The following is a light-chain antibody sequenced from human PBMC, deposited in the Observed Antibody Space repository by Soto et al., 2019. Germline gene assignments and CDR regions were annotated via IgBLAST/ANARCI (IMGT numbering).Light chain of an antibody. CDR3: CSYAGSSTYV. J-gene: IGLJ1*01. CDR1: SSDVGGYNY. V-gene: IGLV2-11*01. Sequence: QSALTQPRSVSGSPGQSVTISCTVSSSDVGGYNYVSWYQQYPGEVPKLLIYDVTKRPSGLPDRFSGSKSGNTASLIISGLQAEDEADYCCCSYAGSSTYVFGSGTKVTVL. CDR2: DVT.